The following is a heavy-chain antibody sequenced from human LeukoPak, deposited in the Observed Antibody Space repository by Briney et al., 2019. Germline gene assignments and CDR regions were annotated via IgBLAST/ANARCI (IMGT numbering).Heavy chain of an antibody. J-gene: IGHJ4*02. CDR1: GFTFSGYG. CDR3: AKHYYGSGSQKYYFDY. CDR2: IRYDGSDK. D-gene: IGHD3-10*01. V-gene: IGHV3-30*02. Sequence: GGSLRLSCAASGFTFSGYGMHWVRQAPGKGLEWVAFIRYDGSDKYYADSVKGRFTISRDNSKNTLYLQMNSLRPEDTAVYYCAKHYYGSGSQKYYFDYWGQGTLVTVSS.